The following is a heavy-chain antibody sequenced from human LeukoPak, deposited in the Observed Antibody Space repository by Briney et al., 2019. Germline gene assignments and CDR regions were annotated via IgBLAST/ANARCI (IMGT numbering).Heavy chain of an antibody. CDR2: ISYDGSNK. V-gene: IGHV3-30-3*01. J-gene: IGHJ5*02. CDR1: GFTFSSYA. CDR3: AREGSIVVVPAAIMKVSRSHNWFDP. D-gene: IGHD2-2*01. Sequence: GGYLRLYCTGSGFTFSSYAMHWVRQAPGKGLEWVAVISYDGSNKYYADSVKGRFTISRHNSKNTLYLQMSSLRAEDTAVYYCAREGSIVVVPAAIMKVSRSHNWFDPWGQGTLVTVSS.